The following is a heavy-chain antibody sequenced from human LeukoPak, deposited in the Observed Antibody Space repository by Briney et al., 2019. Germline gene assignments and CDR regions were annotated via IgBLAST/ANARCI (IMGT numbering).Heavy chain of an antibody. CDR2: ISSSSSYI. CDR3: AREIKLWSISYYGMDV. Sequence: GGSLRLSCAASGFTFSSYSMNWVRQAPGKGLEWVSSISSSSSYIYYADSVKGRFTISRDNAKNSLYLQMNSLRAEDTAVYYCAREIKLWSISYYGMDVWGQGTTVTVSS. CDR1: GFTFSSYS. D-gene: IGHD5-18*01. J-gene: IGHJ6*02. V-gene: IGHV3-21*01.